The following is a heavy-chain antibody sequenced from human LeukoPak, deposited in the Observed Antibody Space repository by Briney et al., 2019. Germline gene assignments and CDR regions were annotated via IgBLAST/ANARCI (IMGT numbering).Heavy chain of an antibody. J-gene: IGHJ4*02. V-gene: IGHV3-48*03. Sequence: PGGSLRLSCAASGFTFSSYEMNWVRQAPGKGLEWASYISSSGSSIYYADSVKGRFTISRDNAKNSLYLQMNSLRAEDTAVYYCARGQWLAFDYWGQGTLVTVSS. D-gene: IGHD6-19*01. CDR2: ISSSGSSI. CDR1: GFTFSSYE. CDR3: ARGQWLAFDY.